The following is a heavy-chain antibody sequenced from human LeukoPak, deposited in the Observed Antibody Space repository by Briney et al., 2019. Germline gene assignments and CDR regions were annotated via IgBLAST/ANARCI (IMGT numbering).Heavy chain of an antibody. V-gene: IGHV4-4*07. D-gene: IGHD3-22*01. Sequence: SETLSLTCTVSGGSISSYYWSWIRQPAGKGLEWIGRIYTSGSTYYNPSLKSRVTISVDTSKNQFSLKLSSVTAADTAVYYCAIRKPGPLTTIAFDYWGQGTLVTVSS. CDR1: GGSISSYY. CDR3: AIRKPGPLTTIAFDY. J-gene: IGHJ4*02. CDR2: IYTSGST.